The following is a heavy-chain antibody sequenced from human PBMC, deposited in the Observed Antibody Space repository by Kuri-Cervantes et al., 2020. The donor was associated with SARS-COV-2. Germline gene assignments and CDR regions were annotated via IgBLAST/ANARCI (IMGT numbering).Heavy chain of an antibody. Sequence: GESLKISCAASGFTFDEYGMSWVRQAPGKGLEWDSGINSNGGSTGYADTVKGRFSISRDNAKNYLYLQMNSLRAEDTALYHCARYPGYDSSGYHDYWGQGTLVTVSS. CDR2: INSNGGST. CDR1: GFTFDEYG. J-gene: IGHJ4*02. D-gene: IGHD3-22*01. CDR3: ARYPGYDSSGYHDY. V-gene: IGHV3-20*01.